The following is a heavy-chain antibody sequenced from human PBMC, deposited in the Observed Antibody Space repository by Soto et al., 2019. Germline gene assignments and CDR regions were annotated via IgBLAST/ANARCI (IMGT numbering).Heavy chain of an antibody. D-gene: IGHD3-3*01. J-gene: IGHJ4*02. CDR3: ASSAYDFWSGYYIYCGHDY. Sequence: QVQLVQSGAEVKRPGSSVKVSCKASGDTFSSNAISWVRQAPGQGLEWMGGIIPLFGTANYAQKFQGRATTTAAKDSSTAYLEVKSLRSDDTAVYYCASSAYDFWSGYYIYCGHDYWGQGTLVTVSS. CDR2: IIPLFGTA. CDR1: GDTFSSNA. V-gene: IGHV1-69*06.